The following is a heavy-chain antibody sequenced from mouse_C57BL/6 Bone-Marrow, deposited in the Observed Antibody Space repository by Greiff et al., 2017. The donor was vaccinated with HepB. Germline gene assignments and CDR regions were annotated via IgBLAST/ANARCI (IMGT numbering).Heavy chain of an antibody. CDR2: INYDGSST. J-gene: IGHJ1*03. D-gene: IGHD1-1*01. V-gene: IGHV5-16*01. CDR1: GFTFSDYY. CDR3: ARKITTVVDWYFDV. Sequence: EVHLVESEGGLVQPGSSMKLSCTASGFTFSDYYMAWVRQVPEKGLEWVANINYDGSSTYYLDSLKSRFIISRDNAKNILYLQMSSLKSEDTATYYCARKITTVVDWYFDVWGTGTTVTVSS.